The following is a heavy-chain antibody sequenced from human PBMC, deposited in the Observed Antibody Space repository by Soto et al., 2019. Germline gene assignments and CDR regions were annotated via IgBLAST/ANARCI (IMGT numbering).Heavy chain of an antibody. CDR2: ISSSSSYI. CDR3: ARGAEAPETTGEHYGMDF. D-gene: IGHD4-17*01. J-gene: IGHJ6*02. CDR1: GFTFSSYS. Sequence: EVQLVESGGGLVKPGGSLRLSCAASGFTFSSYSMNWVRQAPGKGLEWVSSISSSSSYIYYADSVKGRFTISRDNAKNPRYLQMNSLRAEDTAVYYCARGAEAPETTGEHYGMDFWGQGTTVTVSS. V-gene: IGHV3-21*01.